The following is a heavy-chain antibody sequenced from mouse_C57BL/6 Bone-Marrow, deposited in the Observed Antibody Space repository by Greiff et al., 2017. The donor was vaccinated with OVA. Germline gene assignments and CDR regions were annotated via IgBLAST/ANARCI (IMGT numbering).Heavy chain of an antibody. D-gene: IGHD1-1*01. J-gene: IGHJ2*01. CDR2: ISYDGSN. V-gene: IGHV3-6*01. CDR1: GYSITSGYY. Sequence: DVKLQESGPGLVKPSQSLSLTCSVTGYSITSGYYWNWIRQFPGNKLEWMGYISYDGSNNYNPSLKNRISITRDTSKNQFFLKLNSVTTEDTATYYCARGYYYGSSYAYYFDYWGQGTTLTVSS. CDR3: ARGYYYGSSYAYYFDY.